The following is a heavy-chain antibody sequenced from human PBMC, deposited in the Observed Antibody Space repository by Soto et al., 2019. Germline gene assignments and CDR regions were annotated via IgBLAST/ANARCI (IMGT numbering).Heavy chain of an antibody. D-gene: IGHD2-2*01. CDR1: GGTFDSFT. J-gene: IGHJ4*02. V-gene: IGHV1-69*01. CDR3: ARDSRTATLDF. Sequence: QVPLVQSGAEVKQPGSSVKVSCTISGGTFDSFTISWVRQAPGQGFEWMGGIIPVSGVPSYSRHFQGRITITADAPTRTAYMDLSGLKFEDTAVYFCARDSRTATLDFWGQGTLVSVS. CDR2: IIPVSGVP.